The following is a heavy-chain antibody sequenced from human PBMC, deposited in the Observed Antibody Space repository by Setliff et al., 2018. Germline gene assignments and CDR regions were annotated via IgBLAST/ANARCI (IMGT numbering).Heavy chain of an antibody. D-gene: IGHD6-19*01. J-gene: IGHJ6*03. Sequence: SETLSLTCTLSGGSISSYYWSWIRQPAGKGLEWIGHIYIGGSANYNPSLKSRVTMSIDASKNQFSLKLNSVTAADMAVYYCAREQWLDPPGYYYMDVWAKGTRVTVSS. CDR1: GGSISSYY. CDR2: IYIGGSA. CDR3: AREQWLDPPGYYYMDV. V-gene: IGHV4-4*07.